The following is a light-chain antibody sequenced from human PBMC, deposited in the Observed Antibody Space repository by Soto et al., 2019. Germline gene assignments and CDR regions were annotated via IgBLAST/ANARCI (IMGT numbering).Light chain of an antibody. Sequence: EIVMTQSPATLSVSPGERATLSCRASQSVSSNLAWYQQKPGQAPRLLIYGASTRATGIQPRFSGSGSGTEFTLTISSLQSEDFAVYYCQQYNNWPPEWTFGQGTKVEIK. V-gene: IGKV3-15*01. CDR1: QSVSSN. CDR2: GAS. J-gene: IGKJ1*01. CDR3: QQYNNWPPEWT.